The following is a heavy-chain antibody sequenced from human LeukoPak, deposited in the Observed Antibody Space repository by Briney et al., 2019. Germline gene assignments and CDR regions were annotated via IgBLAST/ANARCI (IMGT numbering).Heavy chain of an antibody. D-gene: IGHD3-3*01. CDR3: ARDWSLDV. CDR2: IYYSGST. J-gene: IGHJ6*02. CDR1: GXSXSSYY. V-gene: IGHV4-59*01. Sequence: TLSXTCTVSGXSXSSYYWSWIRQPPGKGLEWIGYIYYSGSTNYTPSLKSRVTISIDKSKNQFSLKLSSLTAADTVVYYCARDWSLDVWGQGTTVTVPS.